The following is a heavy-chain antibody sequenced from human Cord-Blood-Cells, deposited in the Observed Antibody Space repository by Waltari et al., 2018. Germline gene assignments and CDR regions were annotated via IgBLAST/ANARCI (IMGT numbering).Heavy chain of an antibody. J-gene: IGHJ6*02. V-gene: IGHV1-8*01. CDR3: ARQKDPSPFYYYYYGMDV. CDR1: GYTFTSYD. Sequence: QVQLVQSGAEVKKPGASVKVSCKASGYTFTSYDINWVRQATGQGLEWMGWMNPNSGNTGYAKKFQGRVTMTRNTSISTADMELSSLRSEGTAVYYCARQKDPSPFYYYYYGMDVWGQGTTVTVSS. CDR2: MNPNSGNT.